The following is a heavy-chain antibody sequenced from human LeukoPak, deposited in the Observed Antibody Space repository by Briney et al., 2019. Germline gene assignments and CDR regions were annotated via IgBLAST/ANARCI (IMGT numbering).Heavy chain of an antibody. D-gene: IGHD6-19*01. J-gene: IGHJ3*02. CDR2: ISSSSSTI. CDR1: GFTFSTCS. CDR3: TRGMSSGRYAVDI. V-gene: IGHV3-48*01. Sequence: PGGSLRLSCAASGFTFSTCSMNWVRQAPGKGLDWVSYISSSSSTIYYADSVKGRFTISRDSAKNSLYLQMSSLRAEDTAVYYCTRGMSSGRYAVDIWGQGTMVTVSS.